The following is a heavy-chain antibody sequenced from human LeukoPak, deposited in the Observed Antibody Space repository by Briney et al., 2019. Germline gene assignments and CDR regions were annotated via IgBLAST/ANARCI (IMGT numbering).Heavy chain of an antibody. CDR2: IYTSGGT. Sequence: SETLSLTCTVSGGSISSYYWSWIRQPAGKGLEWIGRIYTSGGTNYNPSLKSRVTMSVDTSKNQFSLKLSSVTAADTAVYYCARVYYDSSGYYYFDYWGQGTLVTVSS. V-gene: IGHV4-4*07. CDR3: ARVYYDSSGYYYFDY. D-gene: IGHD3-22*01. CDR1: GGSISSYY. J-gene: IGHJ4*02.